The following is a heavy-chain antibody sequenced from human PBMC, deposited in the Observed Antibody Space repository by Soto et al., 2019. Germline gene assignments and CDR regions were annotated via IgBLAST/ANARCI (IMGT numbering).Heavy chain of an antibody. D-gene: IGHD6-13*01. CDR1: GYSFTSYW. CDR2: IDPSDSYT. V-gene: IGHV5-10-1*01. Sequence: GESPKISCKGSGYSFTSYWISWVRQMPGKGLEWMGRIDPSDSYTNYSPSFQGHVTISADKSISTAYLQWSSLKASDTAMYYCATSAYSSSWSPWFDPWGQGTLVTVSS. J-gene: IGHJ5*02. CDR3: ATSAYSSSWSPWFDP.